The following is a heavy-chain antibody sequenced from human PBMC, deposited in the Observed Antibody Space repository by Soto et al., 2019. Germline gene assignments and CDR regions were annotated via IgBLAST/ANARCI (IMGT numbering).Heavy chain of an antibody. CDR1: GGSISSGGYY. Sequence: QVQLQESGPGLVKPSQTLSLTCTVSGGSISSGGYYWSWIRQHPGKGLEWIGYIYYSGSTYYNPPLKSRVTISVDTSKNQFSLKLSSVTAADTAVYYCARIKYYYDSSGYYHEYFQHWGQGTLVTVSS. CDR2: IYYSGST. V-gene: IGHV4-31*03. J-gene: IGHJ1*01. CDR3: ARIKYYYDSSGYYHEYFQH. D-gene: IGHD3-22*01.